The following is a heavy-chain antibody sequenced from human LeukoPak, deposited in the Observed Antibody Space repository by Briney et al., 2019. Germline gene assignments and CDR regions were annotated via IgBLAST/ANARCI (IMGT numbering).Heavy chain of an antibody. D-gene: IGHD5-24*01. Sequence: PSETLSLTCTVSGGSISSGAYYWSWIRQHPGKGLEWIGYIYYSGSTYYNPSLKSRVTISVDTFQNQFSLKLSSVTAADTAVYYCARGVRWLQLSYFDYWGQGTLVTVSS. CDR1: GGSISSGAYY. CDR3: ARGVRWLQLSYFDY. CDR2: IYYSGST. V-gene: IGHV4-31*03. J-gene: IGHJ4*02.